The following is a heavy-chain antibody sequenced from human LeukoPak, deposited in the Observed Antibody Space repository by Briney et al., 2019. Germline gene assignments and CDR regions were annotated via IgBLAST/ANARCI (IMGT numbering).Heavy chain of an antibody. Sequence: KSSETLSLTCTVSGGSISSGDYYWSWIRQPPGKGLEWIGYIYYSGSTYYNPSLKSRVTISVDTSKNQFSLKLSSVTAADTAVYYCASQTSGTSVSYWGQGTLVTVSS. V-gene: IGHV4-30-4*01. CDR1: GGSISSGDYY. CDR2: IYYSGST. CDR3: ASQTSGTSVSY. D-gene: IGHD2-2*01. J-gene: IGHJ4*02.